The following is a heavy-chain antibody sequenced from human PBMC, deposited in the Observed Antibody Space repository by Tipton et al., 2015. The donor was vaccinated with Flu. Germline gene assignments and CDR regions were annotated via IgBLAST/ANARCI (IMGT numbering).Heavy chain of an antibody. Sequence: QVQLVQSGAEVKKPGASVKVSCKASGYTFTSYAMHWVRQATGQRLEWMGWINAGNGNTKYSQKFQGRVTITRDTSASTAYMERSSLRSEDTAVYYCGREGVYCSSTSCYSGGFAPGGQGTLVTVSS. V-gene: IGHV1-3*01. D-gene: IGHD2-2*01. J-gene: IGHJ5*02. CDR3: GREGVYCSSTSCYSGGFAP. CDR2: INAGNGNT. CDR1: GYTFTSYA.